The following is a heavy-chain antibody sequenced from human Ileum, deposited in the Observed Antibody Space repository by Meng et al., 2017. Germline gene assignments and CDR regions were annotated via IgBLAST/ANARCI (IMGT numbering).Heavy chain of an antibody. V-gene: IGHV4-61*08. CDR2: AST. J-gene: IGHJ4*02. Sequence: QVQLQESGTGLVRPSDTLCLICTVSGGSCISAGYQWGWIRQPPGKGLEWIGYASTNYNPSLKSRVTISLDTSKNQFSLKLSSVTAADTAVYYCARDHWGSLDYWGQGILVTVSS. CDR3: ARDHWGSLDY. CDR1: GGSCISAGYQ. D-gene: IGHD7-27*01.